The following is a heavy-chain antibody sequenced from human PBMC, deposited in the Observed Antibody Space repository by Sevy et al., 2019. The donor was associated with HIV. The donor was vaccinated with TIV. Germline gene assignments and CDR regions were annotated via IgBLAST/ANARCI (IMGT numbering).Heavy chain of an antibody. CDR2: LSGSGGST. Sequence: GGSLRLSCAASGFTFSSYAMSWVRQAPGKGLEWVSALSGSGGSTYYADSVKGRFTISRDNSKNTLYLQMNSLRAEDTAVYYCAKGGAARDAFDIWGQGTMVTVSS. CDR3: AKGGAARDAFDI. J-gene: IGHJ3*02. V-gene: IGHV3-23*01. CDR1: GFTFSSYA. D-gene: IGHD6-6*01.